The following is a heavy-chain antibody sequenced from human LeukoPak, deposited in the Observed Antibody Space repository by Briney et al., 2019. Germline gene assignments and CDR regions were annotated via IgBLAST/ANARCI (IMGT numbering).Heavy chain of an antibody. J-gene: IGHJ4*02. CDR2: IIPIFGTA. D-gene: IGHD6-13*01. Sequence: ASVKVSCKASGGTFSSYAISWVRQAPGQGLEWMGGIIPIFGTANYAQKFQGRVTITADESTSTAYMELSSLRSEDTAVYYCARDPGEYSSSWYEDSAYFDYWGQGTLVTVSS. V-gene: IGHV1-69*13. CDR1: GGTFSSYA. CDR3: ARDPGEYSSSWYEDSAYFDY.